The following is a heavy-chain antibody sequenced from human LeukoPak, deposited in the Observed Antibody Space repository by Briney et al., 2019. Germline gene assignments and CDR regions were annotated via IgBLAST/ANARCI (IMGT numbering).Heavy chain of an antibody. D-gene: IGHD5-18*01. Sequence: PSETLSLTCSVSGGSTSTSRYHWGWIRQPPGKGLEWIGSIYYSGTTYYNPSLKSRVSMSVDTSKNQFSLKLNSVTAADTAVYYCARGEYSPGHYSFDYWGQGTLVTVSS. CDR1: GGSTSTSRYH. CDR3: ARGEYSPGHYSFDY. CDR2: IYYSGTT. J-gene: IGHJ4*02. V-gene: IGHV4-39*07.